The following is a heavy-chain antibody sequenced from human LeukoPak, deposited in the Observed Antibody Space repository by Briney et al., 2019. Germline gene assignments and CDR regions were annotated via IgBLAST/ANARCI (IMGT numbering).Heavy chain of an antibody. CDR3: VRDSIEGATTFDL. V-gene: IGHV3-74*03. D-gene: IGHD3-16*01. CDR2: IKSDGSTT. J-gene: IGHJ4*02. Sequence: GGSLRPSCAASGFTFSRHWMHWVRHSPGKGLVWVSRIKSDGSTTTYADSVKGRFTISRDNAKNTLDLQMNSLRAEDTAVYYCVRDSIEGATTFDLWGQGTLVTVSS. CDR1: GFTFSRHW.